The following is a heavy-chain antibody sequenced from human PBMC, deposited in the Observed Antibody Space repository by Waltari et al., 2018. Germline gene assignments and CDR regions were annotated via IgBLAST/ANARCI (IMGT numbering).Heavy chain of an antibody. D-gene: IGHD2-21*01. CDR1: GYSFTSYW. V-gene: IGHV5-51*03. Sequence: EVQLVQSGAEVKKPGESLKISCKGSGYSFTSYWIGWVRQMPGNGLEWMGIIYPGDSDTRYSPSFQGQVTISADKSISTAYLQWSSLKASDTAMYYCARASTLRTIVVVIATSYDAFDIWGQGTMVTVSS. CDR2: IYPGDSDT. CDR3: ARASTLRTIVVVIATSYDAFDI. J-gene: IGHJ3*02.